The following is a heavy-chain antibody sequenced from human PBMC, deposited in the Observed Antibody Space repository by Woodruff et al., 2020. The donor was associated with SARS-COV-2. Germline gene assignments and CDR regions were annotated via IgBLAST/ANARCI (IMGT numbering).Heavy chain of an antibody. Sequence: DSVKGRFTISRDNAKNSLYLQMNSLRAEDTALYHCVRGDRGKFDYWGQGTLVTVSS. J-gene: IGHJ4*02. CDR3: VRGDRGKFDY. V-gene: IGHV3-20*01. D-gene: IGHD6-25*01.